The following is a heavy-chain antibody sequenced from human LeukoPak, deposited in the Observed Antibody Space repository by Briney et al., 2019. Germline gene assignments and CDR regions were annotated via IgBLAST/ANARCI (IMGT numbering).Heavy chain of an antibody. CDR2: ISDSGGGT. D-gene: IGHD3-16*01. Sequence: GGSLRLSCATSGFTFSNYALSWVRQAPGKGLEWVSGISDSGGGTYYVDSVKGRFSVSRDNSKNTLYLQMNSLRAEDTAVYYCARGALTQRVMWGFDYWGQGTLVTVSS. V-gene: IGHV3-23*01. J-gene: IGHJ4*02. CDR1: GFTFSNYA. CDR3: ARGALTQRVMWGFDY.